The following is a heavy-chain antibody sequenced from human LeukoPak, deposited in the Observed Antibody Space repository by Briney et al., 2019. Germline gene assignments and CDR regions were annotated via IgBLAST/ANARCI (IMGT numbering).Heavy chain of an antibody. Sequence: SETLSLTCAVSGASISSSNWWTWVRQPPGRGVEWIGQIYHSVSTNYSPSLKSRVTMSVDGSKNQFSLKVTSVTAADTAVYYCARYDVDMATNNGGQGTLVTVSS. CDR3: ARYDVDMATNN. CDR1: GASISSSNW. CDR2: IYHSVST. J-gene: IGHJ4*02. V-gene: IGHV4-4*02. D-gene: IGHD5-24*01.